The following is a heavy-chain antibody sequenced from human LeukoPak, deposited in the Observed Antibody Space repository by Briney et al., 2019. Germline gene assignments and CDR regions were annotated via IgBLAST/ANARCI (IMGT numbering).Heavy chain of an antibody. CDR2: INPNSGGT. CDR3: ARVSNYGDPPWFDP. CDR1: GYTFTGYY. D-gene: IGHD4-17*01. V-gene: IGHV1-2*04. J-gene: IGHJ5*02. Sequence: ASVTVSCKASGYTFTGYYMHWVRQAPGQGLEGMGWINPNSGGTNYAQKFQGWVTMTRDTSISTAYMELSRLRSDDTAVYYCARVSNYGDPPWFDPWGQGTLVTVSS.